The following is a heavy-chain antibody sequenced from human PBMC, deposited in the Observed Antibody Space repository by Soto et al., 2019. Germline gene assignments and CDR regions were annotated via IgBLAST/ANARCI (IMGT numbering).Heavy chain of an antibody. V-gene: IGHV4-59*01. CDR2: IYYSGST. CDR3: ARERGSSWQIDY. D-gene: IGHD6-13*01. J-gene: IGHJ4*02. Sequence: QVQLQESGPGLVKPSETLSLTCTVSGGSISSYYWSWIRQPPGKGLEWIGYIYYSGSTNYNPSLKSRVTISVDTSKNQFSLKLSSVTAADTAVYYCARERGSSWQIDYWGQGTLVTVSS. CDR1: GGSISSYY.